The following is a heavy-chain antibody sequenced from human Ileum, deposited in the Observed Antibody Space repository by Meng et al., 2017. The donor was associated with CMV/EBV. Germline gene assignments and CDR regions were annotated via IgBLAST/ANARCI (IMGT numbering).Heavy chain of an antibody. D-gene: IGHD3/OR15-3a*01. CDR2: INPHSGGT. J-gene: IGHJ4*02. V-gene: IGHV1-2*02. Sequence: CKASGYTFTAYMMHWLRQTPGQGLEWVGWINPHSGGTRYGQKFQGRITISRDTSVSTAHMELRRLRSDDTAVYYCATIGGVYHDFWNYWGRGTLVTVSS. CDR3: ATIGGVYHDFWNY. CDR1: GYTFTAYM.